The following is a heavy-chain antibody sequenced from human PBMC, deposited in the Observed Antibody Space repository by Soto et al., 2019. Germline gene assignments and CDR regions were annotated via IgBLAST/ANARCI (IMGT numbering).Heavy chain of an antibody. J-gene: IGHJ4*02. Sequence: QVQLVQSGAEVKKPGSSVKVSCKASGGTFSSYTISWVRQAPGQGLEWMGRIIPILGIANYAQKFQGRVTITAGKSTSTAEMELSSLISEDTAVDYCARFVDIVSYFDYWGQGTLVTVSS. CDR1: GGTFSSYT. CDR3: ARFVDIVSYFDY. D-gene: IGHD5-12*01. V-gene: IGHV1-69*02. CDR2: IIPILGIA.